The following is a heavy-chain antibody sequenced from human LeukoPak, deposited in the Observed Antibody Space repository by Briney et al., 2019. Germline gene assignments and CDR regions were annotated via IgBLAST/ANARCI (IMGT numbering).Heavy chain of an antibody. Sequence: ASVKVSCKASGYTFTGYYMHWVRQAPGQGLEWMGWINPNSGGTNYAQKFQGRVTMTRDTSISTAYMELSRLRSDDTAVYYCARDRKDCSGGSCQNFDYWGQGTLVTVSS. V-gene: IGHV1-2*02. CDR1: GYTFTGYY. CDR3: ARDRKDCSGGSCQNFDY. CDR2: INPNSGGT. J-gene: IGHJ4*02. D-gene: IGHD2-15*01.